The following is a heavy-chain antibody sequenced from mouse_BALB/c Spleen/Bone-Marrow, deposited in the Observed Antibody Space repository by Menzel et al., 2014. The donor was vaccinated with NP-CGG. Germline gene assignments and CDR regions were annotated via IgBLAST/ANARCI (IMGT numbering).Heavy chain of an antibody. CDR1: GYSFTGHT. CDR3: AYGNFDY. D-gene: IGHD2-1*01. Sequence: EVKLVESGPELVKPGASMKISCKTSGYSFTGHTMNWVKQSHGKNLEWIGLINPYNGGTSYNQKFKGEATLTVDKSSSTAYMELLSLTSEDSAVYFCAYGNFDYWGQGTTLTVSS. J-gene: IGHJ2*01. V-gene: IGHV1-26*01. CDR2: INPYNGGT.